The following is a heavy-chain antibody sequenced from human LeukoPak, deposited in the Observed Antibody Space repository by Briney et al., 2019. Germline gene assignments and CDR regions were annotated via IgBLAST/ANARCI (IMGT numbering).Heavy chain of an antibody. D-gene: IGHD6-13*01. CDR2: IRSKAYGGTT. V-gene: IGHV3-49*04. CDR1: GFTFGDYA. Sequence: GGSLRLSCTASGFTFGDYAMSWVRQAPGKGLGWVGFIRSKAYGGTTEYAASVKGRFTISRDDSKSIAYLQMNSLKTEDTAVYYCTRVGVAAGFPEYYFDYWGQGTLVTVSS. CDR3: TRVGVAAGFPEYYFDY. J-gene: IGHJ4*02.